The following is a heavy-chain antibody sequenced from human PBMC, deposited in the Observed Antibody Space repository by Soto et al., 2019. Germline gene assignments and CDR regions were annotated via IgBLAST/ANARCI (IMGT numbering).Heavy chain of an antibody. CDR3: AKVGRSYYGSSGYYGYFHSNMDV. CDR1: GFTFSNYA. Sequence: GGSLRLSCAASGFTFSNYAMHWVRQAPGKGLEWVAVISYDGSNKYYADSVKGRFTFSRDNSKNMLYLQMNSLRAEDTAVYYCAKVGRSYYGSSGYYGYFHSNMDVWGQGNTVTVSS. J-gene: IGHJ6*02. D-gene: IGHD3-22*01. CDR2: ISYDGSNK. V-gene: IGHV3-30*18.